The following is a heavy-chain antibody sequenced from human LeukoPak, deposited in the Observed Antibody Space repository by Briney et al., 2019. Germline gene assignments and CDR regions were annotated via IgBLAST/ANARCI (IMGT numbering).Heavy chain of an antibody. CDR1: GFTFSSYS. D-gene: IGHD1-26*01. Sequence: GGSLRLSCAASGFTFSSYSMNWVRQAPGKGLEWVSSISSSSSYIYYVDSVKGRFTISSDNAKNSLYLQMNSLRAEDTAVYYCARAVRYSGSYPDYWGQGTLVTVSS. CDR3: ARAVRYSGSYPDY. CDR2: ISSSSSYI. V-gene: IGHV3-21*01. J-gene: IGHJ4*02.